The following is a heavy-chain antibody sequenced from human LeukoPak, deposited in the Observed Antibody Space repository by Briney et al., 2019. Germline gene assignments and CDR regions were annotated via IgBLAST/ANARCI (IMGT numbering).Heavy chain of an antibody. CDR1: GFTFSTYG. CDR2: INNNGDST. Sequence: GGSLRLSCSASGFTFSTYGMHWVRQAPGKGLECVSNINNNGDSTYNADSVKGRFTVSRDNAKNSLYLQMNSLRAEDTAVYYCARESYWGSSAKGFDYWGQGTLVTVSS. J-gene: IGHJ4*02. D-gene: IGHD7-27*01. V-gene: IGHV3-64*04. CDR3: ARESYWGSSAKGFDY.